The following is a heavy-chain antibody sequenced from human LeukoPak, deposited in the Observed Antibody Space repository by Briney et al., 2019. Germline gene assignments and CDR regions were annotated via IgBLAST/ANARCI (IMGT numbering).Heavy chain of an antibody. CDR3: ATNYGSGSPENWFDP. J-gene: IGHJ5*02. Sequence: SETLSLTCAVYGGSFSGYFWSWLRQPPGKGLEWIGEINHTGSTNCNPSLKSRVTISVDTPKNQFSLKLSSVTAADTAVYYCATNYGSGSPENWFDPWGQGTLVTVSS. CDR2: INHTGST. CDR1: GGSFSGYF. D-gene: IGHD3-10*01. V-gene: IGHV4-34*01.